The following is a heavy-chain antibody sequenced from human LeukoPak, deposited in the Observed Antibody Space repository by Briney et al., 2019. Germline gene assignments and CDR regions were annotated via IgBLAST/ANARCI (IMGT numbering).Heavy chain of an antibody. J-gene: IGHJ4*02. CDR1: CGSISSYY. Sequence: TSETLSLSCTVSCGSISSYYWSWIRQPPGKGLELIGYIYYSGSTNYNPSLKSRVTISVDTSKNHFSLKLSSVTAADTAVYYCARQWRGGSYSYYFDYWGQGTLVTVSS. V-gene: IGHV4-59*08. D-gene: IGHD1-26*01. CDR2: IYYSGST. CDR3: ARQWRGGSYSYYFDY.